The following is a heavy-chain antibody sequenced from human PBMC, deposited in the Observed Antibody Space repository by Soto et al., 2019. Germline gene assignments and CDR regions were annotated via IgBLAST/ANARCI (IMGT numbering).Heavy chain of an antibody. V-gene: IGHV4-59*01. CDR2: IYYSGST. CDR1: GGSISSYY. Sequence: SETLSLTCTVSGGSISSYYWSWIRQPPGKGLEWIGYIYYSGSTNYNPSLKSRVTISVDTSKNQFSLKLSSVTAADTAVYYCARSWGSGYYLIDYWGQGTLVTVSS. D-gene: IGHD3-22*01. CDR3: ARSWGSGYYLIDY. J-gene: IGHJ4*02.